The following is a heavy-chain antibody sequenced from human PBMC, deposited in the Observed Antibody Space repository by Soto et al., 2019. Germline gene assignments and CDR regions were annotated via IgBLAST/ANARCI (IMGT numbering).Heavy chain of an antibody. Sequence: ASVKVSCKASGYTFTSYGISWVRQAPGQGLEWMGWISAYNGNTNYAQKLQGRVTMTTDTSTSTAYMELRSLRSDDTAVYYCARGFDYYDSSGCYPFDYWGQGTLVTVSS. V-gene: IGHV1-18*01. CDR1: GYTFTSYG. CDR2: ISAYNGNT. J-gene: IGHJ4*02. CDR3: ARGFDYYDSSGCYPFDY. D-gene: IGHD3-22*01.